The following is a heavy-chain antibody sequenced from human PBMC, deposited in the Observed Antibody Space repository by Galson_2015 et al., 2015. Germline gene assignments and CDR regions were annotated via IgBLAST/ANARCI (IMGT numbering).Heavy chain of an antibody. V-gene: IGHV3-30*01. D-gene: IGHD2/OR15-2a*01. CDR1: GFTFSSYA. CDR3: ARAWGILGAFDI. CDR2: ISYDGSNK. J-gene: IGHJ3*02. Sequence: SLRLSCAASGFTFSSYAMHWVRQAPGKGLEWVAVISYDGSNKYYADSVKGRFTISRDNSKNTLYLQMNSLRAEDTAVYYCARAWGILGAFDIWGQGTMVTVSS.